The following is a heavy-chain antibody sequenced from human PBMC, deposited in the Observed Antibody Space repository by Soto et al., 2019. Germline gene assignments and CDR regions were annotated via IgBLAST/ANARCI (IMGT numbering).Heavy chain of an antibody. CDR1: GGSISSGTYH. CDR2: IYYSGST. CDR3: AREMNYYDTSGDSYFDY. V-gene: IGHV4-31*03. D-gene: IGHD3-22*01. Sequence: QVQLQESGPGLVKPSQTLSLTCTVSGGSISSGTYHWTWIRQHPEKGLEWIGYIYYSGSTYYNPSLQSRVTISVDTSQNQFSLRLSSVTAADTAVYYCAREMNYYDTSGDSYFDYWGQGTLVTVSS. J-gene: IGHJ4*02.